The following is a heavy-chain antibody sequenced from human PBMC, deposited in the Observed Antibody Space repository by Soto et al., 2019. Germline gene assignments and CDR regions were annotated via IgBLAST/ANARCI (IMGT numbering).Heavy chain of an antibody. V-gene: IGHV1-69*12. CDR2: LIPMFGTA. J-gene: IGHJ6*02. Sequence: QIQLVQSGAEVKKPGSSVTVSCKASGGTFSTDSISWVRQAPGQGLEWMGGLIPMFGTANNEQNFQGRVTITADEATSTAYMELSSLRSEVTAVYFCAREIDGYDGMDVGGLGTTVTVAS. CDR3: AREIDGYDGMDV. CDR1: GGTFSTDS.